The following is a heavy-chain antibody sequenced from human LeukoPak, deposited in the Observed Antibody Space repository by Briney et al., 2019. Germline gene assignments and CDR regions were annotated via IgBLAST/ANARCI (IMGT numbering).Heavy chain of an antibody. V-gene: IGHV5-51*01. D-gene: IGHD2-15*01. Sequence: GESLKISCKGSGYSFGTYWIGWVRQMPGKGLEWMGIIYPGDSDTRYSPSFQGQVTISADKSINTAYLQWSSLKASDTAMYYCARHRQGYCSGGNYYGSYYFDYWGQGTLVAVSS. CDR3: ARHRQGYCSGGNYYGSYYFDY. J-gene: IGHJ4*02. CDR2: IYPGDSDT. CDR1: GYSFGTYW.